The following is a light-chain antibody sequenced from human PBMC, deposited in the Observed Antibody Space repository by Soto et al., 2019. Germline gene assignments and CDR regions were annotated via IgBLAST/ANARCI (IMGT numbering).Light chain of an antibody. V-gene: IGLV2-14*01. J-gene: IGLJ3*02. CDR2: DVS. Sequence: QSALTKPASVSGSPGQSITISCTGTSSDVGGYDFVSWYQQYAGKAPKLMIYDVSHRPSGVSNRFSGSKSGNTASLTISGLQAEDEADYYCSSYTTTSRLFGGGTKLTVL. CDR1: SSDVGGYDF. CDR3: SSYTTTSRL.